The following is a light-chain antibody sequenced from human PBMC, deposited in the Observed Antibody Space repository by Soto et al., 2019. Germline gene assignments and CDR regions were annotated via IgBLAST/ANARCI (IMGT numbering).Light chain of an antibody. CDR3: QQRSYWPLT. CDR1: QSISVY. V-gene: IGKV3-11*01. Sequence: ETVLAQSPATLSLSPGERATLSCRASQSISVYLAWYQHKPGQAPRLLIYDASNRAAGIPARFSGSGSGTDFTLTISSLEPEDFAVYYCQQRSYWPLTFGGGTKVEIK. CDR2: DAS. J-gene: IGKJ4*01.